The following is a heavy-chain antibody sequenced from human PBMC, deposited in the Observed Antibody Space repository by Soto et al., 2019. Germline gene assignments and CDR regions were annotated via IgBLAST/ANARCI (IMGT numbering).Heavy chain of an antibody. CDR2: IIPIFGTA. CDR3: ARGGGLPAAVNNWFDP. CDR1: GGTFSSYA. V-gene: IGHV1-69*13. J-gene: IGHJ5*02. D-gene: IGHD2-2*01. Sequence: SVKVSCKASGGTFSSYAISWVRQAPGQGLEWMGGIIPIFGTANYAQKFQGRVTITADESTSTAYMELSSLRSEDTAVYYCARGGGLPAAVNNWFDPWGQGTLVTVS.